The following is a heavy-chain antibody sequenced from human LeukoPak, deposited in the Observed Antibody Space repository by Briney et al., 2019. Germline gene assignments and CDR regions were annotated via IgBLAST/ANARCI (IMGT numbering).Heavy chain of an antibody. CDR1: GFTFSTFA. J-gene: IGHJ4*02. D-gene: IGHD4-11*01. V-gene: IGHV3-64*01. Sequence: GGSLRLSCAASGFTFSTFAMHWVRQAPGKQLEHVSAICSNGGCTYYANSVKGRFTISRDNSKNTLYLQMGSLRAEDMAVYYCARWGYYSNYDYWGQGTLVTVSS. CDR3: ARWGYYSNYDY. CDR2: ICSNGGCT.